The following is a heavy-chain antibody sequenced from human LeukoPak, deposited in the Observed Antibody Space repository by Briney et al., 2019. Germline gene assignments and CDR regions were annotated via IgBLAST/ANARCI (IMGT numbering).Heavy chain of an antibody. J-gene: IGHJ4*02. D-gene: IGHD6-13*01. CDR2: LNPNSGDT. Sequence: GASVKVSCKASGYTFTGYYMHWVRQAPGQGLEWMGWLNPNSGDTKDALKFQGRVTMTRDTSINTAYMELSRLTSDDTAVYYCARDIEYSSSWFDYWGQGTLVTVSS. CDR3: ARDIEYSSSWFDY. CDR1: GYTFTGYY. V-gene: IGHV1-2*02.